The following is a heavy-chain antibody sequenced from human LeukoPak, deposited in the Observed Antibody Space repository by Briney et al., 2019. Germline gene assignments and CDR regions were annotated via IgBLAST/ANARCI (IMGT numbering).Heavy chain of an antibody. Sequence: PGGSLRLSCAASGFTFGDTWMNWVRQVPGQGLEWVANIKQDGSEKFYVASVKGRFTISRDNGKSSLYLQMNSLRAEDTAIYYCAKFAYLGGSRQSYFDNWGQGTLVTISS. CDR2: IKQDGSEK. CDR3: AKFAYLGGSRQSYFDN. CDR1: GFTFGDTW. J-gene: IGHJ4*02. V-gene: IGHV3-7*03. D-gene: IGHD3-10*01.